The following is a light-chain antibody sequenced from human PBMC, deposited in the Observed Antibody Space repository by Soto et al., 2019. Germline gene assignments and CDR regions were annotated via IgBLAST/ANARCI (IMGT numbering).Light chain of an antibody. Sequence: IQLTQSPSSVSSSVGDRFTITVRASQGISTYLAWYQQKPGKAPKLLIYAASTLQSGVPSRFSGSGSGTGFTLTISSLQPEDFATYFCQQLNSYPLTFGGGTKVDI. J-gene: IGKJ4*01. V-gene: IGKV1-9*01. CDR1: QGISTY. CDR2: AAS. CDR3: QQLNSYPLT.